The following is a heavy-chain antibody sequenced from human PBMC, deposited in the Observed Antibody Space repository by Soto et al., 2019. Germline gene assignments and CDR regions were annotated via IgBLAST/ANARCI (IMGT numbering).Heavy chain of an antibody. CDR3: ARASSRAAAGQVHYHHYAMEV. J-gene: IGHJ6*02. CDR2: INPVGST. CDR1: GGSFSGNY. Sequence: SGTLSLTCAVYGGSFSGNYWSWIRHPPGKGLEWIGEINPVGSTKYNASLKSRVTMSVDMSQNQFSLRLSSVTAADTALYFCARASSRAAAGQVHYHHYAMEVWGQGTTVTVSS. V-gene: IGHV4-34*01. D-gene: IGHD6-13*01.